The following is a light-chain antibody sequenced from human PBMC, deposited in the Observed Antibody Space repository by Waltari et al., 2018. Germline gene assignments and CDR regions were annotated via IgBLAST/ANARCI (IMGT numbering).Light chain of an antibody. CDR2: AAS. Sequence: AIRITQSPSSLSASTGDRVTITCRASQGISSYLAWYQQKPGKAPKLLIYAASTLQSGVPSRFSGSGSGTDFTLTISCLQSEDFATYYCQQYYSYRCTFGQGTKVEIK. CDR1: QGISSY. J-gene: IGKJ1*01. CDR3: QQYYSYRCT. V-gene: IGKV1-8*01.